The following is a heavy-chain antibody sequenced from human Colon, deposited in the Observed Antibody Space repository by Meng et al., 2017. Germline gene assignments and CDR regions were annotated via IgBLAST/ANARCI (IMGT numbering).Heavy chain of an antibody. CDR3: ARDLNYGSKDY. CDR1: GFTFTSRW. D-gene: IGHD3-10*01. J-gene: IGHJ4*02. CDR2: INTDGTTT. Sequence: GESLKISCVASGFTFTSRWMHWVRQVPGKGLVWVSLINTDGTTTTYADSVKGRFTISRDNAKNTLYLQMNSLRAEDTAVYYCARDLNYGSKDYWGQGTQVTVSS. V-gene: IGHV3-74*01.